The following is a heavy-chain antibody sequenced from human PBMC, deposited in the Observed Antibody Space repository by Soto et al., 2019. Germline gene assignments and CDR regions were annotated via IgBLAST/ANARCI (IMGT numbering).Heavy chain of an antibody. V-gene: IGHV3-21*01. CDR1: GFTFSSYS. D-gene: IGHD3-10*01. Sequence: EVQLVESGGGLVKPEGSLRLSCAASGFTFSSYSMNWVRQAPGKGLEWVSSISSSSSYIYYADSVKGRFTISRDNAKNSLYLQMNSLRAEDTAVYYCARDSPKGYYYGSGSYYFVWGQGTTVTVSS. CDR3: ARDSPKGYYYGSGSYYFV. J-gene: IGHJ6*02. CDR2: ISSSSSYI.